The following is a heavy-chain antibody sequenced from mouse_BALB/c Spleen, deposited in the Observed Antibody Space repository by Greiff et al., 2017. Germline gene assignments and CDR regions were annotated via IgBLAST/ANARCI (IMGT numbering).Heavy chain of an antibody. D-gene: IGHD1-1*01. CDR1: GFTFSSYG. CDR2: INSNGGST. Sequence: EVQVVESGGGLVQPGGSLKLSCAASGFTFSSYGMSWVRQTPDKRLELVATINSNGGSTYYPDSVKGRFTISSDNAKNTLYLQMSSLKSEDTAMYYCARDRGTPGSSYYLDYWGQGTTLTVSS. J-gene: IGHJ2*01. CDR3: ARDRGTPGSSYYLDY. V-gene: IGHV5-6-3*01.